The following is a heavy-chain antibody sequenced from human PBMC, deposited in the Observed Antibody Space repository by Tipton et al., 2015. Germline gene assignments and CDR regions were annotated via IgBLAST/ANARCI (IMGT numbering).Heavy chain of an antibody. CDR2: SYYSGST. D-gene: IGHD5-12*01. CDR1: GDSISSGGYY. V-gene: IGHV4-31*03. J-gene: IGHJ4*02. CDR3: ARVKVATMLYYFDY. Sequence: TLSLTCTVSGDSISSGGYYWSWSRQHPGKGLEWLGYSYYSGSTYYNPSLKSRVTISVDTSKSPFSLKLTSVTAADTAVYYCARVKVATMLYYFDYWGQGTLVTVSS.